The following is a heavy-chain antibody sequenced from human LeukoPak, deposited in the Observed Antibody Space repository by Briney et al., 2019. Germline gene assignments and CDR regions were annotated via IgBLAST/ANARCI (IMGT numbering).Heavy chain of an antibody. CDR1: GFSFSSYT. D-gene: IGHD6-13*01. Sequence: GSLRLSCAASGFSFSSYTMNWVRQAPGKGLEWVSSISSSSSYIYYADSVKGRFTISRDNAKNSLYLQMNSLRAEDTAVYYCARVAAAVTRCDYWGQGTLVTVSS. J-gene: IGHJ4*02. CDR3: ARVAAAVTRCDY. V-gene: IGHV3-21*01. CDR2: ISSSSSYI.